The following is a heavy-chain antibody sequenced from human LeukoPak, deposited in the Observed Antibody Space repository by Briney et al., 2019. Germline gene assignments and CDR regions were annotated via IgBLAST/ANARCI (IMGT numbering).Heavy chain of an antibody. CDR3: ARVLSGRGSLYSYYYYMDV. Sequence: GGSLRLSCAASGITFSSYGMNWVRQAPGKGLEWVSSISSTGGTTYYADSVKRRFTISRDNSKNTLYLQMNSLRAEDTAVYYCARVLSGRGSLYSYYYYMDVWGKGTTVTIS. CDR1: GITFSSYG. V-gene: IGHV3-23*01. D-gene: IGHD3-10*01. CDR2: ISSTGGTT. J-gene: IGHJ6*03.